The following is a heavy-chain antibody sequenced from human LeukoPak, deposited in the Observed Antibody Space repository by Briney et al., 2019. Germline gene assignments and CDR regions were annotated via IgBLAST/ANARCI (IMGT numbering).Heavy chain of an antibody. V-gene: IGHV1-24*01. J-gene: IGHJ6*03. D-gene: IGHD6-13*01. CDR1: GYTFTIYP. CDR3: ATVFQQRGYYYMDV. Sequence: ASVKVSCKTSGYTFTIYPINWVRQAPGQGLEWLGGLDPEGGGLIHAQNFQGRVIMTEDTSTDTAYMELSSLKSEDTGVYYCATVFQQRGYYYMDVWGKGTTVTVSS. CDR2: LDPEGGGL.